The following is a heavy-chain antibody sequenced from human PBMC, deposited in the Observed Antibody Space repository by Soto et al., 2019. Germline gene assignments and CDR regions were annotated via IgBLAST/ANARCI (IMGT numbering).Heavy chain of an antibody. J-gene: IGHJ4*02. CDR1: GDSISTNHW. CDR2: VYHSGST. D-gene: IGHD3-16*01. Sequence: QVQLQESGPGLVKPSGTLSLTCAVSGDSISTNHWWTWVRQPPGKGLEWIGEVYHSGSTNYSPSLKSRVVISVDMSNNLFPLPLTSVPAADTAVYYCASSGGGEDYWGQGTLVTVSS. V-gene: IGHV4-4*02. CDR3: ASSGGGEDY.